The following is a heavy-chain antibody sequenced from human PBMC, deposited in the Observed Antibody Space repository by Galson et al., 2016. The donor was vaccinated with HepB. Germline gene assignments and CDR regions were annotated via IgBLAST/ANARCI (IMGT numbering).Heavy chain of an antibody. V-gene: IGHV5-51*03. J-gene: IGHJ4*02. CDR3: VSPAGSTSSNYQLDC. CDR1: GYSFSNYW. Sequence: QSGAEVKKPGESLKISCKGSGYSFSNYWIGWVRQMPGKGLEWMGIMYPRNSETRYSPSFQGQVTISADKSISTAYLQWSSLKASATAMYYCVSPAGSTSSNYQLDCWGQGTLVTVTS. CDR2: MYPRNSET. D-gene: IGHD6-6*01.